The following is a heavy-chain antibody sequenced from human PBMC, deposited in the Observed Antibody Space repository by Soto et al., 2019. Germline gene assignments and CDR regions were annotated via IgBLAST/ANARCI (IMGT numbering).Heavy chain of an antibody. V-gene: IGHV1-69*06. CDR1: GGTFSSYA. D-gene: IGHD2-2*02. Sequence: GASVKVSCKASGGTFSSYAISWVRQAPGHGLEWMGGIIPIFGTANYAQKFQGRVTITADKSTSTAYMELSSLRSEDTAVYYCAREGCSRTSCYNGGNYGMDVWGQGPTVTVSS. CDR2: IIPIFGTA. CDR3: AREGCSRTSCYNGGNYGMDV. J-gene: IGHJ6*02.